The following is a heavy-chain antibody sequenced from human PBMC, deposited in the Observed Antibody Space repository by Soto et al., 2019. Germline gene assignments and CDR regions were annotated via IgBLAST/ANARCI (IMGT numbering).Heavy chain of an antibody. CDR3: ARGRFSSSSSFNY. J-gene: IGHJ4*02. D-gene: IGHD6-6*01. CDR1: GGSFSGYY. V-gene: IGHV4-34*01. Sequence: PSETLSLTCAVYGGSFSGYYWSWIRQPPGKGLEWIGEINHSGSTNYNPSLKSRVTISVDTSKNQFSLKLSSVTAADTAVYYCARGRFSSSSSFNYWGQGTLVTVSS. CDR2: INHSGST.